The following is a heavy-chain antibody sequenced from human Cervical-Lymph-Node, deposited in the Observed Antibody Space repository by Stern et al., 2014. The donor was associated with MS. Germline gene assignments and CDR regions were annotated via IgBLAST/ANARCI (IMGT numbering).Heavy chain of an antibody. J-gene: IGHJ6*02. D-gene: IGHD1-1*01. Sequence: EVQLVESGGGLVQPGGSLRLSCAASGFTFSSYAMSWVRQAPGKGLEWVSAISGSCGSTYYADSVKGRFTISRDNSKNTLYLQMNSLRAEDTAVYYCAKARVRILDYYYGMDVWGQGTTVTVSS. V-gene: IGHV3-23*04. CDR3: AKARVRILDYYYGMDV. CDR2: ISGSCGST. CDR1: GFTFSSYA.